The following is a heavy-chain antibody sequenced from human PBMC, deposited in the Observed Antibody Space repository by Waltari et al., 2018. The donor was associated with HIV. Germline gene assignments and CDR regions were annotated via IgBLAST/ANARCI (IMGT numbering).Heavy chain of an antibody. J-gene: IGHJ4*02. D-gene: IGHD2-15*01. CDR2: IIPIFGTA. Sequence: QVQLVQSGAEVKKPGSSVKVSCKASGGTFSSYAISWVRQAPGQGLEWMGGIIPIFGTANYAQKFQGRVTITADKSTSTAYMELSSLRSEDTAVYYCARDSQVVVAATPDYFDYWGQGTLVTVSS. CDR1: GGTFSSYA. CDR3: ARDSQVVVAATPDYFDY. V-gene: IGHV1-69*06.